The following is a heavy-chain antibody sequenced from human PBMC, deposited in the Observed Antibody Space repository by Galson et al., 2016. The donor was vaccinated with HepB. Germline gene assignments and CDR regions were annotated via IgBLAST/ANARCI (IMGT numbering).Heavy chain of an antibody. V-gene: IGHV3-49*03. D-gene: IGHD1-26*01. CDR1: GFTFGDYD. Sequence: SLRLSCAASGFTFGDYDMSWFRQAPGKGLELVGFIRSKLYGGATEYVASVQGRFTISRDDAKSIAYLQMNSLKSEDTAGYYCSRFWEPGDNWFDSWGQGTLVTVSS. CDR3: SRFWEPGDNWFDS. CDR2: IRSKLYGGAT. J-gene: IGHJ5*01.